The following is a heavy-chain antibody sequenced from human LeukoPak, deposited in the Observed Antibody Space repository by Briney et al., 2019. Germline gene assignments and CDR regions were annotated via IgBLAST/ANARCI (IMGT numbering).Heavy chain of an antibody. CDR1: GLTIRDNY. J-gene: IGHJ3*02. CDR3: VSLGSTRDAFEI. Sequence: GGSLRLSCAASGLTIRDNYMSWVRQAPGKGLEWVSVIYSGGRTYYADSVKGRFTISRDNSKNTLNLQMNSLRAEDTAVYYCVSLGSTRDAFEIWGQGTMVTVSS. V-gene: IGHV3-66*01. CDR2: IYSGGRT. D-gene: IGHD2-2*01.